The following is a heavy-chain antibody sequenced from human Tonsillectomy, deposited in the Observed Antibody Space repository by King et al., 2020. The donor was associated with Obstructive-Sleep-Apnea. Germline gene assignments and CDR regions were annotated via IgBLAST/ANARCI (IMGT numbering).Heavy chain of an antibody. V-gene: IGHV3-21*01. CDR1: GFNFSSYS. Sequence: VQLVESGGGLVKPGGSLRLSCAASGFNFSSYSMNWVRQAPGKGLEWVSSISSSSSYIYYADSVKGRFTISRDNAKNSLYLQMNSLRAEDTAVYYCASVVAELWFGELLYAYFDYWGQGTLVTVSS. CDR3: ASVVAELWFGELLYAYFDY. CDR2: ISSSSSYI. D-gene: IGHD3-10*01. J-gene: IGHJ4*02.